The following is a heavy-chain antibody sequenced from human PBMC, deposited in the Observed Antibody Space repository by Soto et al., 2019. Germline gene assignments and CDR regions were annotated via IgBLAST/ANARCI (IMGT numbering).Heavy chain of an antibody. Sequence: GGSLRLSCAASGFTFSNAWMNWVRQAPGKGLEWVAIISYDGSNKYYADSVKGRFTISRDNSKNTLYLQMDSLRAEDTAVYYCAKELYPYYYDSSGYYWPLGYWGQGTLVTVSS. CDR2: ISYDGSNK. CDR1: GFTFSNAW. CDR3: AKELYPYYYDSSGYYWPLGY. D-gene: IGHD3-22*01. V-gene: IGHV3-30*18. J-gene: IGHJ4*02.